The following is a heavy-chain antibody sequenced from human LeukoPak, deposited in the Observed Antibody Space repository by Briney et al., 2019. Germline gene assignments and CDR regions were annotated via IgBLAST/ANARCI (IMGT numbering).Heavy chain of an antibody. J-gene: IGHJ4*02. Sequence: GGSLRLSCTASGFTFGDYAMSWFRQAPGKGLEWVGFIRSKAYGGTTEYAASVKGRFTISRDDSKSIAYLQMNSLKTEDTAVYYCTTHDYGGTDYPSDYWGQGTLVTVSS. CDR2: IRSKAYGGTT. D-gene: IGHD4-23*01. CDR3: TTHDYGGTDYPSDY. CDR1: GFTFGDYA. V-gene: IGHV3-49*03.